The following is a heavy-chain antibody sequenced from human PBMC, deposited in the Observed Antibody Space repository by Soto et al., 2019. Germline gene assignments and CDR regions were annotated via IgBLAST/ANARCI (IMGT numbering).Heavy chain of an antibody. V-gene: IGHV1-8*01. CDR1: GYTFSNYD. Sequence: QVQLVQSGAEVKKPGASVKVSCKASGYTFSNYDMNWVRQATGQGPEGIGWVNTNKGDTGYAQKLQGRVTLTTNITTTETSMQLTILRSEDAAIYYSARVSSKSSATDLDYWGQGTLITVSS. CDR3: ARVSSKSSATDLDY. J-gene: IGHJ4*02. D-gene: IGHD3-16*01. CDR2: VNTNKGDT.